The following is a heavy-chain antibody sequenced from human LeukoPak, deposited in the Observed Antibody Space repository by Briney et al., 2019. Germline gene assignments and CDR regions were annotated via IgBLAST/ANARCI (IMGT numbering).Heavy chain of an antibody. CDR2: ISSSSGYI. V-gene: IGHV3-21*01. D-gene: IGHD5-12*01. CDR1: GFTFSSYS. J-gene: IGHJ4*02. Sequence: GGSLRLSCAASGFTFSSYSMNWVRQAPGKGLEWVSSISSSSGYIYYADSVKGRFTISRDNAKNSLYLQMNSLRAEDTAVYYCARDRQIVATTNYFDYWGQGTLVTVSS. CDR3: ARDRQIVATTNYFDY.